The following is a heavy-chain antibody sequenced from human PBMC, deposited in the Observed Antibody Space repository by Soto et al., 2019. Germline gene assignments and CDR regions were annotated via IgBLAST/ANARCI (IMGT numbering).Heavy chain of an antibody. V-gene: IGHV2-26*01. CDR3: ARTSDYDFWSGYYTA. Sequence: SGPTLVNPTETLTLTCTVSGFSLSNARMGVSWIRQPPGKALEWLAHIFSNDEKSYSTSLKSRLTISKDTSKSQVVLTMTNMDPVDTATYYCARTSDYDFWSGYYTAWGQGTLVTVSS. CDR1: GFSLSNARMG. D-gene: IGHD3-3*01. CDR2: IFSNDEK. J-gene: IGHJ4*02.